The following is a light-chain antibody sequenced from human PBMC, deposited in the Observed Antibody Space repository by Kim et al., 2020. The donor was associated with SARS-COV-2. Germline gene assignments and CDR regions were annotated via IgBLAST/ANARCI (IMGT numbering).Light chain of an antibody. J-gene: IGLJ2*01. V-gene: IGLV3-19*01. CDR1: RLRNYS. CDR2: GKN. Sequence: ALGRQIRTTCQGQRLRNYSATWYQQKPGPPPVFVFFGKNNRPSGIPDRFSGSSSGSTASLTITEAQAEDEADYYCNSRDNTANHLIFGGGTQLTVL. CDR3: NSRDNTANHLI.